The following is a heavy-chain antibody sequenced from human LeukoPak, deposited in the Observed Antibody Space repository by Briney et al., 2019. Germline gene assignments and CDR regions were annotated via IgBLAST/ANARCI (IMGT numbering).Heavy chain of an antibody. CDR3: AKVSAWAMVGATYFDY. D-gene: IGHD1-26*01. V-gene: IGHV3-64*04. CDR1: GFTFSTYV. J-gene: IGHJ4*02. Sequence: GGSLRLSCSASGFTFSTYVMYWVRQAPGKGLEYVSGISSNGGSTYYADSVKGRFTISRDNSKNTVYLQMNSLRAEDTAVYYCAKVSAWAMVGATYFDYWGQGTLVTVSS. CDR2: ISSNGGST.